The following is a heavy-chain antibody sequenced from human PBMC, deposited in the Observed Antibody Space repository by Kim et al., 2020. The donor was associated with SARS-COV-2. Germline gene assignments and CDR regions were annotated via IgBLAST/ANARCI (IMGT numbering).Heavy chain of an antibody. J-gene: IGHJ5*02. Sequence: ASVKVSCKASGYTFTSYGISWVRQAPGQGLEWMGWISAYNGNTNYAQKLQGRVTMTTDTSTSKAYMELRSLRSDDTAVYYCARVKVLLWFGELFQVPNWFDTWGQGTLVTVSS. D-gene: IGHD3-10*01. CDR1: GYTFTSYG. V-gene: IGHV1-18*04. CDR2: ISAYNGNT. CDR3: ARVKVLLWFGELFQVPNWFDT.